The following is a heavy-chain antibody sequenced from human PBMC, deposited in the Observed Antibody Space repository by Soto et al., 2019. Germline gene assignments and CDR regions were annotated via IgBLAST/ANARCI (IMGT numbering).Heavy chain of an antibody. V-gene: IGHV4-59*01. CDR1: GGSISSYY. CDR3: ARDSVGSGYD. D-gene: IGHD5-12*01. CDR2: IYYSGST. J-gene: IGHJ4*02. Sequence: QVQLQESGPGLVKPSETLSLTCTVSGGSISSYYWSWIRQPPGKRLAWIGYIYYSGSTNYTPSLKSRVTLSVDTSTNQFSLVLRSVTAADTAVYYCARDSVGSGYDWGQGTLVTVSS.